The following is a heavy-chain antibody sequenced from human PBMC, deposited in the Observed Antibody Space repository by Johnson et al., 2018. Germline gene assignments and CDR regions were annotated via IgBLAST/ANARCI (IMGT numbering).Heavy chain of an antibody. D-gene: IGHD3-3*01. CDR3: ARVGYDFWGGYPPPDAFDI. Sequence: EVQLVESGGGVVRPGGSLRLSCAASGFTFDDYGMSWVRQAPGKGLEWVSGINWNGGSTGYADSVKGRFTISRDNAKNSLYLQMGRLRAEDTAVYYCARVGYDFWGGYPPPDAFDIWGQGTMVTVSS. J-gene: IGHJ3*02. CDR1: GFTFDDYG. CDR2: INWNGGST. V-gene: IGHV3-20*04.